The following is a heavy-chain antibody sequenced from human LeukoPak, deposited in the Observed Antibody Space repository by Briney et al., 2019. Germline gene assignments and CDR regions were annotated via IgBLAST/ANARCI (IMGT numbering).Heavy chain of an antibody. CDR3: AKDHTEAAAGIYGFDY. CDR1: GFTFTSYV. J-gene: IGHJ4*02. Sequence: GGSLRLSCAASGFTFTSYVMNWVRQTPGKGLEWVSAISTSGGTTYYADSVKGRFTISRDNSKNTLYLQMNSLRAEDTAVYYCAKDHTEAAAGIYGFDYWGQGTLVTVSS. CDR2: ISTSGGTT. V-gene: IGHV3-23*01. D-gene: IGHD6-13*01.